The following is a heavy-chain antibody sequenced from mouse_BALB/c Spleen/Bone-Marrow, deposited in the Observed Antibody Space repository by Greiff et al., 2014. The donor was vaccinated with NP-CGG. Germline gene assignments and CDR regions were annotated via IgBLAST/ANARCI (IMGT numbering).Heavy chain of an antibody. CDR2: IHYSGTT. Sequence: VHLQQSGPDLVKPSQSLSLTCTVTGYSITSDYSWHWIRQFPGNKLEWMGYIHYSGTTVYNPSLKSRISITRDTSNNQFFLQLNSVTTEDTATYYCARFAGTPYTMDYWGQGTSVTVSS. D-gene: IGHD4-1*01. CDR3: ARFAGTPYTMDY. V-gene: IGHV3-1*02. J-gene: IGHJ4*01. CDR1: GYSITSDYS.